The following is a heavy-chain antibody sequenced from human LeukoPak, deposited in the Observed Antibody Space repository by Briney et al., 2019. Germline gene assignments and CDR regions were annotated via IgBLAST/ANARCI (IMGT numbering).Heavy chain of an antibody. V-gene: IGHV4-34*01. D-gene: IGHD1-26*01. CDR3: SRDSKWELLGDAFDI. J-gene: IGHJ3*02. CDR1: GGSFSGYY. Sequence: SETLSLTCAVYGGSFSGYYWSWIRQPPGKGLEWIGEINHSGSTNYNPSLKSRVTISVDTSKNQFSLKLSSVTAADTAVYYCSRDSKWELLGDAFDIWGQGTMVTVSS. CDR2: INHSGST.